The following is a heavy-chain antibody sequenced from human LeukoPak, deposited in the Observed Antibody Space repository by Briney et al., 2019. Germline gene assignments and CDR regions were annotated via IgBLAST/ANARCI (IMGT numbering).Heavy chain of an antibody. CDR1: GYTFTSYA. CDR2: INTNTGNP. Sequence: GSVKVSCKASGYTFTSYAMNWVRQAPGQGLEWMGWINTNTGNPTYAQGFTGRFVFSLDTSVSTAYLQISSLKAEDTAVYYCARAPYDILTGYYSENWFDPWGQGTLVTVSS. CDR3: ARAPYDILTGYYSENWFDP. V-gene: IGHV7-4-1*02. D-gene: IGHD3-9*01. J-gene: IGHJ5*02.